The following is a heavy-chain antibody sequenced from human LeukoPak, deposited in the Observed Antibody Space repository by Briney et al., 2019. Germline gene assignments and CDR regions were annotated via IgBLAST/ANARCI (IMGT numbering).Heavy chain of an antibody. V-gene: IGHV3-7*01. Sequence: TGGSLRLSCAASGFTFPRHWMSWVRQAPGKGLEWVANIKQDANEKNYVDSVKGRFTISRDNAKNTLYLQMNSLRLEDTAVYYCARENLAAAADYWGQGTVVTVSS. J-gene: IGHJ4*02. CDR2: IKQDANEK. CDR1: GFTFPRHW. CDR3: ARENLAAAADY. D-gene: IGHD6-25*01.